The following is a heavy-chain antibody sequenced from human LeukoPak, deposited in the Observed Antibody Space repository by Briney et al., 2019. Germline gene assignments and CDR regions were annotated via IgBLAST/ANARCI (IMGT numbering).Heavy chain of an antibody. Sequence: GGSLRLSCAASGFTFSSYAMRWVRQAPGKGLEWVAVISYDGSNKYYADSVKGRFTISRDNSKNTLYLQMNSLRAEDTAVYYCASEIIFGSFDYWGQGTLVTVSS. CDR1: GFTFSSYA. J-gene: IGHJ4*02. V-gene: IGHV3-30*04. CDR3: ASEIIFGSFDY. CDR2: ISYDGSNK. D-gene: IGHD3-3*01.